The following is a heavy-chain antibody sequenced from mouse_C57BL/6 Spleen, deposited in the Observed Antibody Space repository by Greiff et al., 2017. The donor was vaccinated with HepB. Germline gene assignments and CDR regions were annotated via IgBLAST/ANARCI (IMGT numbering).Heavy chain of an antibody. D-gene: IGHD1-1*01. V-gene: IGHV1-7*01. Sequence: VQLQQSGAELAKPGASVKLSCKASGYTFTSYWMHWVKQRPGPGLEWIGYINPSSGYTKYNQKFKDKATLAADKSSSTAYMQMSRLTYEDSAVYYCERVQETITTVVARYFDVWGTGTTVTVSS. CDR1: GYTFTSYW. J-gene: IGHJ1*03. CDR3: ERVQETITTVVARYFDV. CDR2: INPSSGYT.